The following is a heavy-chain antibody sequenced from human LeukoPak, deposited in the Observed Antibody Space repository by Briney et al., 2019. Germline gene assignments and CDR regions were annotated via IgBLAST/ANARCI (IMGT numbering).Heavy chain of an antibody. J-gene: IGHJ4*02. CDR3: ATMNPGSGWKLDY. V-gene: IGHV5-51*01. CDR2: IFPGDSET. Sequence: GESLKISCKGSGYSFTSYWIGWARQMPGKGLEWMGIIFPGDSETKYSPTFQGQVTISADKSISTAYLQWSSLKVSDTAMYYCATMNPGSGWKLDYWGQGTLVTVSS. D-gene: IGHD6-19*01. CDR1: GYSFTSYW.